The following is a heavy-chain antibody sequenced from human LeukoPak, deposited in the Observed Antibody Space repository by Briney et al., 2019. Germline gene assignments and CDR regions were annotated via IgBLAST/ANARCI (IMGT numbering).Heavy chain of an antibody. CDR1: GFTFSSFW. Sequence: GGSLRLSCAASGFTFSSFWISCVRQAPGKGLEWVANIKKDGSEIYYVDSVKGRFTISRDNAKNSLYLQMNSLRAEDTAVYYCARHDYNFEYWGQGTLVTVSS. D-gene: IGHD5-24*01. V-gene: IGHV3-7*01. CDR3: ARHDYNFEY. J-gene: IGHJ4*02. CDR2: IKKDGSEI.